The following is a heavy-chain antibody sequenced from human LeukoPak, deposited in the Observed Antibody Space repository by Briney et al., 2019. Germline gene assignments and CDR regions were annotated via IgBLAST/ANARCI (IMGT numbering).Heavy chain of an antibody. D-gene: IGHD2-15*01. Sequence: SETLSLTCTVSGGSISSYYWSWIRQPPGKGLEWIGYIYYSGSISHNPSLKSRVTISVDTSKNQFSLKLSSVTAADTAVYYCAREGGGYFQHWGQGTLVTVSS. CDR1: GGSISSYY. V-gene: IGHV4-59*01. J-gene: IGHJ1*01. CDR3: AREGGGYFQH. CDR2: IYYSGSI.